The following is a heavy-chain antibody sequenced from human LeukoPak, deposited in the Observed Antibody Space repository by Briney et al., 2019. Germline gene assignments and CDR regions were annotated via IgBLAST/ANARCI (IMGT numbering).Heavy chain of an antibody. CDR2: IWYDGRKT. Sequence: PGRSLRLSCAASAFKFSDYGMYWVRQAPGKGLEWVALIWYDGRKTHYGDSVKGRFTVARDNSNNTLHLQMNTLRAEDTAVYYCARGGGYYDSSGYPLLDYWGQGTLVTVSS. V-gene: IGHV3-33*01. CDR3: ARGGGYYDSSGYPLLDY. J-gene: IGHJ4*02. CDR1: AFKFSDYG. D-gene: IGHD3-22*01.